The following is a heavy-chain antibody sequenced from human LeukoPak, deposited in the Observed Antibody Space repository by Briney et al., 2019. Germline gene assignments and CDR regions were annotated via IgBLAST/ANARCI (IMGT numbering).Heavy chain of an antibody. J-gene: IGHJ6*03. D-gene: IGHD1-14*01. CDR1: GFTFSIYS. Sequence: GGALRLSCAASGFTFSIYSMNWVRQAPGRGLEGVSSISSRSSYIYYTDSVKGRFTTSRDNDKDSMYLHMNSLRAEDTAVYYCVKPKLYRRAQYYYYYYMDVWGKGTTVTVSS. CDR2: ISSRSSYI. CDR3: VKPKLYRRAQYYYYYYMDV. V-gene: IGHV3-21*01.